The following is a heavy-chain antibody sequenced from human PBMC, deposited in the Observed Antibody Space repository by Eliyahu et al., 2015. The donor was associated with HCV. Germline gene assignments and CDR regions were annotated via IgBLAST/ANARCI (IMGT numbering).Heavy chain of an antibody. CDR3: VINDGRHLDLDY. Sequence: QVQLVQSGTEVKKPGASVKVSCKTSGYRFTDYGIDWVRQAPGQGLEWMAWIVPHNGDTKYLQKFQDRMTMTTDTSTSTAYMELRSLTSDDTAIYYCVINDGRHLDLDYWGQGTLVTVSS. J-gene: IGHJ4*02. CDR1: GYRFTDYG. V-gene: IGHV1-18*01. D-gene: IGHD1-26*01. CDR2: IVPHNGDT.